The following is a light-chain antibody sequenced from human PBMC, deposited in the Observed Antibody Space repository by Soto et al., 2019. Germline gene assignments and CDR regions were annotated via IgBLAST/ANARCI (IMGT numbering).Light chain of an antibody. J-gene: IGKJ3*01. V-gene: IGKV1-9*01. CDR3: QQLNSYPFT. CDR1: QGISSS. Sequence: DLQLTQSPSFLSASVGDRVIITCRASQGISSSLAWYQQKPGKAPKLLIYAASTLQSGVPSRFGGSGSGTEFSLTISSLQPEDFATYYCQQLNSYPFTFGPGTIVDFK. CDR2: AAS.